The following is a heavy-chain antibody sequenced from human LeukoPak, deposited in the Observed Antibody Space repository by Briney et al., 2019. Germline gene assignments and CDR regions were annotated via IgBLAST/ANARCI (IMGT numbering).Heavy chain of an antibody. CDR3: ASDVGDSGGYYYFDY. CDR1: GYTFTSYG. V-gene: IGHV1-18*01. Sequence: ASVKVSFKASGYTFTSYGISWVRQAPGQGPEWMGWISGYNGNTNYAQKLQGRVTMTTDTSTSTAYMELRSLRSDDTAVYYCASDVGDSGGYYYFDYWGQGTLVTVSS. D-gene: IGHD3-22*01. J-gene: IGHJ4*02. CDR2: ISGYNGNT.